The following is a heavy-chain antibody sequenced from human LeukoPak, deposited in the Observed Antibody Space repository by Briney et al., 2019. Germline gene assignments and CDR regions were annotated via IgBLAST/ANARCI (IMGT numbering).Heavy chain of an antibody. CDR1: GFTFSSYD. V-gene: IGHV3-13*01. Sequence: GGSLRLSCAASGFTFSSYDMHWVRQATGKGLEWASAIGTAGDTYYPGSVKGRFTISRENAKNSLYLQMNSLRAGDTAVYYCARVRDRYLYYFDYWGQGTLVTVSS. J-gene: IGHJ4*02. CDR2: IGTAGDT. D-gene: IGHD5-24*01. CDR3: ARVRDRYLYYFDY.